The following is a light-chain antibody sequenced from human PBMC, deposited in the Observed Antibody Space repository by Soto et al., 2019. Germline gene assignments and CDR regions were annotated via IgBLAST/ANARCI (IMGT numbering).Light chain of an antibody. CDR3: QQYENLPT. V-gene: IGKV1-33*01. CDR1: QNLNNY. CDR2: DAS. J-gene: IGKJ5*01. Sequence: DLQMTQYPSSLSASXXGTVXIPRQASQNLNNYSNGYQQKPRRAPXXRIYDASNLEGGVPSRFRGSGSGTDFTFTISRLQPEDIATYYCQQYENLPTFGQGTRLEIK.